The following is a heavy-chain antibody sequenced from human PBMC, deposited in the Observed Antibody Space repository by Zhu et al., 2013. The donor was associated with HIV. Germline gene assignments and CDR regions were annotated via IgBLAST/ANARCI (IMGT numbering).Heavy chain of an antibody. D-gene: IGHD3-3*01. CDR3: ARGRGVFGVVKGWFDP. CDR2: MNPNSGNT. J-gene: IGHJ5*02. V-gene: IGHV1-8*01. Sequence: VQLVQSGAEVKKPGASVKVSCKASGYTFTSYDINWVRQATGQGLEWMGWMNPNSGNTGYAQKFQGRVTMTRNTSISTAYMELSSLRSEDTAVYYCARGRGVFGVVKGWFDPWGQGTLVTVSS. CDR1: GYTFTSYD.